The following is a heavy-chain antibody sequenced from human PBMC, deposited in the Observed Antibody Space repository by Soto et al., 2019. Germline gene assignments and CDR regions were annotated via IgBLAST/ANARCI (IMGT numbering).Heavy chain of an antibody. CDR2: TYYRSKWYN. CDR1: GDSVSSDTAT. V-gene: IGHV6-1*01. CDR3: VRDSSGWHWYFDL. Sequence: QEQLQQSGPGLVKPSQTLSLICAISGDSVSSDTATWSWIRQSPSRGLEWLGRTYYRSKWYNDYAASLKSRIAITPDTSKNQLSLHLNSVTPEDTAVYFCVRDSSGWHWYFDLWGRGTLVTVSS. J-gene: IGHJ2*01. D-gene: IGHD6-19*01.